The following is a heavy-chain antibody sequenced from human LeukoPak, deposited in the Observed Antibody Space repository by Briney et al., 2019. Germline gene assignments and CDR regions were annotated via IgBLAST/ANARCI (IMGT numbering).Heavy chain of an antibody. D-gene: IGHD6-19*01. Sequence: SETLSLTCTVSGDSIRNTKYYWGWIRLPPGQGLVWIASIYYTGGTYYNPSLKSRVTMSVDTSKNHFSLSLVSVTAVDTAVYYCASQTSAWSVAYWGQGTLVTVSS. CDR1: GDSIRNTKYY. V-gene: IGHV4-39*02. CDR2: IYYTGGT. CDR3: ASQTSAWSVAY. J-gene: IGHJ4*02.